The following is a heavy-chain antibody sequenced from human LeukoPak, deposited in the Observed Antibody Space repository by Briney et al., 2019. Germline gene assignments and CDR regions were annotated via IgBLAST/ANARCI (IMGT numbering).Heavy chain of an antibody. D-gene: IGHD3-22*01. CDR2: ISSSSSYI. V-gene: IGHV3-21*01. J-gene: IGHJ4*02. CDR1: GFTFSSYS. Sequence: PGGSLRLSCAASGFTFSSYSMNWVRQAPGKGLEWVSSISSSSSYIYYADSVKGRFTISRDNAKNSLYLQMNSLRAEDTAVYYCARWGYYDSSGPSPEGYWGQGTLVTVS. CDR3: ARWGYYDSSGPSPEGY.